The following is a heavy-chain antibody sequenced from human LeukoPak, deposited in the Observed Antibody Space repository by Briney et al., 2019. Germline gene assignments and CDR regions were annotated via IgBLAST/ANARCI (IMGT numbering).Heavy chain of an antibody. CDR3: ACESVGFGEPPHFDY. V-gene: IGHV1-46*01. CDR1: GYTLTELS. CDR2: INPSGGST. D-gene: IGHD3-10*01. Sequence: ASVKVSCKVSGYTLTELSMHWVRQAPGQGLEWMGIINPSGGSTSYAQKFQGRVTMTRDTSTSTVYMELSSLRSEDTAVYYCACESVGFGEPPHFDYWGQGTLVTVSS. J-gene: IGHJ4*02.